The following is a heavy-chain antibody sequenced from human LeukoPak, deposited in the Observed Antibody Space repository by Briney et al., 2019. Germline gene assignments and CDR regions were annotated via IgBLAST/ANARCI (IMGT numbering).Heavy chain of an antibody. V-gene: IGHV3-48*02. CDR2: ISSSGGTI. Sequence: GGSLRLSCAASGFTFSSYSMNWVRQAPGKGLEWVSSISSSGGTIYYADSVKGRFTISRDNAKNSLYLQMNSLRDEDAAVYYCARGAPLVVITTAAFDIWGQGTMVTVSS. D-gene: IGHD2-15*01. J-gene: IGHJ3*02. CDR3: ARGAPLVVITTAAFDI. CDR1: GFTFSSYS.